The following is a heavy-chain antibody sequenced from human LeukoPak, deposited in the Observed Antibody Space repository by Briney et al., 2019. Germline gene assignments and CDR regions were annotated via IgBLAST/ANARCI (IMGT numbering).Heavy chain of an antibody. J-gene: IGHJ4*02. Sequence: GESLRISCKGSGYSFTSYWSSWVRQMPGKGLEWMGRIDPSDSYTNYSPSFQGHVPISADKSISTAYLQWSSLKASDTAMYYCARHIGLWFGELSNFDYWGQGTLVTVSS. CDR2: IDPSDSYT. CDR3: ARHIGLWFGELSNFDY. CDR1: GYSFTSYW. V-gene: IGHV5-10-1*01. D-gene: IGHD3-10*01.